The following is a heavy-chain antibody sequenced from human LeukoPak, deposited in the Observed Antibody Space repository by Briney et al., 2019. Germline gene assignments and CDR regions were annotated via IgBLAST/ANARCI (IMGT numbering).Heavy chain of an antibody. CDR3: ARGRSTYYDILTGYYSGRYGMDV. CDR1: GYTFTSYD. J-gene: IGHJ6*02. CDR2: MNPNSGNT. D-gene: IGHD3-9*01. V-gene: IGHV1-8*01. Sequence: ASVKVSCTASGYTFTSYDINWVRQAPGQGLEWMGWMNPNSGNTGYAQKFQGRVTMTRNTSISTAYMELSSLRSEDTAVYYCARGRSTYYDILTGYYSGRYGMDVWGQGTTVTVSS.